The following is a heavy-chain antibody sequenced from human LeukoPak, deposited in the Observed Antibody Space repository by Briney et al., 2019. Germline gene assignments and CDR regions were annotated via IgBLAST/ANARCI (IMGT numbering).Heavy chain of an antibody. J-gene: IGHJ4*02. Sequence: GESLKISCKGSGYSFTSYWIGWVRQMPGKGLEWMGIIYPGDSETRYSPSFQGQVTISADKSISTAYLQWSSLKASDTAMYYCARLGYRSGTSCYGADWGQGTLVTVSS. V-gene: IGHV5-51*01. D-gene: IGHD2-2*01. CDR3: ARLGYRSGTSCYGAD. CDR1: GYSFTSYW. CDR2: IYPGDSET.